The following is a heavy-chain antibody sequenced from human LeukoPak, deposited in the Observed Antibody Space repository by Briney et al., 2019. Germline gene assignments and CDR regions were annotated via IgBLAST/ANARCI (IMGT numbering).Heavy chain of an antibody. CDR2: ISWNGAGT. J-gene: IGHJ4*02. D-gene: IGHD7-27*01. Sequence: GGSPRLSCAATGFIFEDYGMVWIRQAPGKGLEWVSGISWNGAGTDYADSVKGRFTISRDDAKNSLYLQMNSLRAEDTALYYCARDKWGPDYWGQGTLVTVSS. V-gene: IGHV3-20*04. CDR3: ARDKWGPDY. CDR1: GFIFEDYG.